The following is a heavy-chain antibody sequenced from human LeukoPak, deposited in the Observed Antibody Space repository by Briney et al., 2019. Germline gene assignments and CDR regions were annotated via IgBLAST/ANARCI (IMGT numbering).Heavy chain of an antibody. D-gene: IGHD3-10*01. CDR1: GGPISSYY. Sequence: PSETLSLTCTVSGGPISSYYWSWIRQPPGKGLEWIGYIYYSGSTNYNPSLKSRVTISVDTSKNQFSLKLSSVTAADTAVYYCARFFGSGRQTDYWGQGTLVTVSS. V-gene: IGHV4-59*01. J-gene: IGHJ4*02. CDR2: IYYSGST. CDR3: ARFFGSGRQTDY.